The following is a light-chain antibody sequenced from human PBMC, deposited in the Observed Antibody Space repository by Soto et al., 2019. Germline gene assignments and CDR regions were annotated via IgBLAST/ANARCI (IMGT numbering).Light chain of an antibody. Sequence: QSVLTQPPSASGTPGQRVTISCSGRSSNIGKNSVNWYQQFPGTAPKLLIYRNDQRPSGVPGRFSGSKSGTSASLAISGLQSEDEADYYCSVWDDSLDGRVFGGGTKLPVL. J-gene: IGLJ3*02. CDR2: RND. V-gene: IGLV1-44*01. CDR1: SSNIGKNS. CDR3: SVWDDSLDGRV.